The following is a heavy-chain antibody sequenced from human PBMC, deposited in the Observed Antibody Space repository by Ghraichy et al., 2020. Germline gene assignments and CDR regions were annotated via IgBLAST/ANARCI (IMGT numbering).Heavy chain of an antibody. CDR1: GGSISSYY. D-gene: IGHD6-19*01. Sequence: SETLSLTCTVSGGSISSYYWSWIRQPPGKGLEWIGYIYYSGSTNYNPSLKSRVTISVDTSKNQFSLRLSSVTAADTAVYYCARRGAESSGWDSFDYWGQGNLVTGSS. CDR2: IYYSGST. CDR3: ARRGAESSGWDSFDY. J-gene: IGHJ4*02. V-gene: IGHV4-59*12.